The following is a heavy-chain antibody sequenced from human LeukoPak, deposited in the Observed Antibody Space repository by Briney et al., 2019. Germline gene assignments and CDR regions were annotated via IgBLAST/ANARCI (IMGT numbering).Heavy chain of an antibody. Sequence: GGSLRLSCAASGFTFDDYGMSWVRQAPGKGLEWVSYISSSGSTIYYADSVKGRFTISRDNAKNSLYLQMNSLRAEDTAVYYCARHSAVRGVPFDYWGQGTLVTVSS. J-gene: IGHJ4*02. V-gene: IGHV3-11*04. CDR3: ARHSAVRGVPFDY. D-gene: IGHD3-10*01. CDR2: ISSSGSTI. CDR1: GFTFDDYG.